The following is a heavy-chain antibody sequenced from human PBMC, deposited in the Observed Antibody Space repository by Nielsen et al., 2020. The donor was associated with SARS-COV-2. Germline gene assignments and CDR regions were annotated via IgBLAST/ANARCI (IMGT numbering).Heavy chain of an antibody. J-gene: IGHJ5*02. Sequence: GGSLRLSCAASGSTFSSSAMSWLRQAPGKGLEWVSLIYASGSSSYYADSVKGRFTISRDNSKKTLYLQMTSLRPEDTAVYYCATAPAVQATGWFDPWGQGTLVTVSS. D-gene: IGHD1-26*01. CDR2: IYASGSSS. V-gene: IGHV3-23*03. CDR3: ATAPAVQATGWFDP. CDR1: GSTFSSSA.